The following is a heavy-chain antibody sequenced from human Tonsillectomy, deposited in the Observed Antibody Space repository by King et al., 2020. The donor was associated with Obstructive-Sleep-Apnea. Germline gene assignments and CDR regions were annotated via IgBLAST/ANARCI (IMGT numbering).Heavy chain of an antibody. CDR1: GFTFSDYY. V-gene: IGHV3-11*01. Sequence: VQLVESGGGLVKPGGSLRLSCAASGFTFSDYYMSWIRQAPGKGLEWVSYISRGGGAIYYADAVKGRFTISRDNAKNSLYLQMNSLRAEDTAVYYCARDRGVGASYWYFDLWGRGTLVTVSS. CDR3: ARDRGVGASYWYFDL. CDR2: ISRGGGAI. D-gene: IGHD1-26*01. J-gene: IGHJ2*01.